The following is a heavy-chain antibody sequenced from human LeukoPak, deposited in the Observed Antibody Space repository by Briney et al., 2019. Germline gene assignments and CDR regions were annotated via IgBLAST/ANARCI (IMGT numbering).Heavy chain of an antibody. V-gene: IGHV1-46*01. CDR3: ARDMVNYDILTGYYGGMEFDY. Sequence: ASVKVSCKASGYTFTSYYMHWVRQAPGQGLEWMGIINPSGGSTSYAQKLQGRVTMTRDMSTSTVYMELSSLRSEDTAVYYCARDMVNYDILTGYYGGMEFDYWGQGTLVTVSS. CDR1: GYTFTSYY. CDR2: INPSGGST. D-gene: IGHD3-9*01. J-gene: IGHJ4*02.